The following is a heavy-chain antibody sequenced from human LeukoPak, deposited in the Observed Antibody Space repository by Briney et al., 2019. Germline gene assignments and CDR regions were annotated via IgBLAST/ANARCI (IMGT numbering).Heavy chain of an antibody. D-gene: IGHD1-26*01. Sequence: PGGSLRLSCAASGFTFSSYAMSWVRQAPGKGLEWGSAISVSVGITYYADSLKGRFTISRDNSKNTLYLQMNRLRAEDTAVYYCAKDGLGELLTYYYYYMDVWGKGTTVTVSS. V-gene: IGHV3-23*01. CDR3: AKDGLGELLTYYYYYMDV. J-gene: IGHJ6*03. CDR1: GFTFSSYA. CDR2: ISVSVGIT.